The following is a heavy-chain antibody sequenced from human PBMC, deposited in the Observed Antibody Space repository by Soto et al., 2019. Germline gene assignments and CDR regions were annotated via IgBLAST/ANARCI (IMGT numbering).Heavy chain of an antibody. V-gene: IGHV1-2*04. CDR3: ARGRYSGYDSPVRSDYYFYMDV. CDR1: GYTFTNYN. D-gene: IGHD5-12*01. CDR2: MNPNSGGT. Sequence: ASVKVSCKASGYTFTNYNINWVRQATGQGLERMGWMNPNSGGTNYAQKFQGWVTMTRDTSISTAYMELSRLRSDDTAVYYCARGRYSGYDSPVRSDYYFYMDVWGKGTTVTVSS. J-gene: IGHJ6*03.